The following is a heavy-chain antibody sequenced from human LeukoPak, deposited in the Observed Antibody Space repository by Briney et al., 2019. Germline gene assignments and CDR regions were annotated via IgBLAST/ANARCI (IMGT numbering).Heavy chain of an antibody. V-gene: IGHV1-2*02. CDR1: GYTFTGYY. J-gene: IGHJ4*02. Sequence: ASVKVSCKASGYTFTGYYMHWVRQAPGQGLEWMGWINPNSGGTKYAQKFQGRVTMTRDTSISTAYMELSRLRSDDTAVYYCARLKTEPHYYFDYWGQGTLVTVSS. CDR3: ARLKTEPHYYFDY. CDR2: INPNSGGT.